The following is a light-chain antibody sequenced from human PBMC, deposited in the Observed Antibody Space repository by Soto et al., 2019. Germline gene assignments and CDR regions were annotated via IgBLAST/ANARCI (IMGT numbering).Light chain of an antibody. CDR2: GAS. J-gene: IGKJ1*01. CDR1: QSVSSN. CDR3: QQYNNWLWT. Sequence: EIVMTQSPATLSVSPGERATLSCRASQSVSSNLAWYQQKPGQAPRLLTYGASTRATGIPARFSGSGSGTEFTLTISSLQSEDFAVYYCQQYNNWLWTFGQGTKV. V-gene: IGKV3-15*01.